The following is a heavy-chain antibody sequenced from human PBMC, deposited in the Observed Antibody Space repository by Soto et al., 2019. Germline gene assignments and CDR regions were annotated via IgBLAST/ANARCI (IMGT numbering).Heavy chain of an antibody. CDR1: GFSLSTSGMC. D-gene: IGHD3-16*02. Sequence: SGPTLVNPTQTLTLTCTFSGFSLSTSGMCVSWIRQPPGKALEWLALIDWDDDKYYSTSLKTRLTISKDTSKNQVVLTMTNMDPVDTATYCCARSRSYDYVWGSYRYTPFDYWGQGTLVTV. J-gene: IGHJ4*02. CDR2: IDWDDDK. CDR3: ARSRSYDYVWGSYRYTPFDY. V-gene: IGHV2-70*01.